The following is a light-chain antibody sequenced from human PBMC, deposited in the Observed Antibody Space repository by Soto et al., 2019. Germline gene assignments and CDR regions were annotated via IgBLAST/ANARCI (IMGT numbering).Light chain of an antibody. J-gene: IGLJ1*01. CDR2: EVS. CDR3: SYYPSSSTRV. V-gene: IGLV2-14*01. Sequence: QSALTQPASVSGSPGQSITISCTGTSSDVGGYNYVSWYQQHPGKAPKLMIYEVSNRPSGVSNRFSGSKSGNTASLTISGLQAEDEADYYGSYYPSSSTRVFGTGTKPTV. CDR1: SSDVGGYNY.